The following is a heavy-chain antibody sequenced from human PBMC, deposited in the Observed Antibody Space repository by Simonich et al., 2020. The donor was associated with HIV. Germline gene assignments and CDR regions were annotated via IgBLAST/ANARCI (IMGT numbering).Heavy chain of an antibody. V-gene: IGHV4-34*01. Sequence: QVQLQQCGAGLLKPSETLSLTCAVYGGSFSGYYWSWIRQPPGKGLEWIREINHSGSTNYNPALKSRVTISVDTSKNQFSLKLSSVTAADTAVYYCASHYGGNHLNWFDPWGQGTLVTVSS. CDR1: GGSFSGYY. D-gene: IGHD2-15*01. CDR2: INHSGST. CDR3: ASHYGGNHLNWFDP. J-gene: IGHJ5*02.